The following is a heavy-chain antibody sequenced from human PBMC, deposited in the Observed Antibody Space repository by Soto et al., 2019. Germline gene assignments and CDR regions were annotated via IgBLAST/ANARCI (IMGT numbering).Heavy chain of an antibody. CDR1: GFTFSSYA. Sequence: EVQLLESGGGLVQPGGSLRLSCAASGFTFSSYAMSWVRQAPGKGLEWVSSISGSAGSTYYADSVKGRFTISRDNSKNTLYLQMNSLRGEDTAVYYCAKSHHVEREMVWGCMDVWGQGTTVTVSS. D-gene: IGHD3-16*01. CDR3: AKSHHVEREMVWGCMDV. V-gene: IGHV3-23*01. J-gene: IGHJ6*02. CDR2: ISGSAGST.